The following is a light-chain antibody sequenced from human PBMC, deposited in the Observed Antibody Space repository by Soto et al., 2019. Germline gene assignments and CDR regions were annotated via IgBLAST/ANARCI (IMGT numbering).Light chain of an antibody. CDR3: RQANSWPLT. CDR1: QGISSG. Sequence: DSQMTQSPSTLSASVGDRVAIPLRASQGISSGLAWYQPKPAKAHKLLIYAASRLHSGVRSRFSGSGSGTDFTLTISSLQPEDFATFYCRQANSWPLTFGGGTKV. V-gene: IGKV1-12*01. J-gene: IGKJ4*01. CDR2: AAS.